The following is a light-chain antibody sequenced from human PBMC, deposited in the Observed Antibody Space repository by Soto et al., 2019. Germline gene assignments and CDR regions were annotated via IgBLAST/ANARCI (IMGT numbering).Light chain of an antibody. Sequence: QSVLTQPPSASGSPGQSVTISCTGTSSDIGGYNSVSWYQQHPGKAPRLMIYEVSNRPSGVSNRFSGSKSGNTASLTISGLQAEDEADYYCSSYTSSSTLGVFGGGTKLTVL. CDR1: SSDIGGYNS. CDR3: SSYTSSSTLGV. CDR2: EVS. J-gene: IGLJ3*02. V-gene: IGLV2-14*01.